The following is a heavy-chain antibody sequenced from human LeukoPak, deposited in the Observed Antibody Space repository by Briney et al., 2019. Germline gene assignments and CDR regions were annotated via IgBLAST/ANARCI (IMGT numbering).Heavy chain of an antibody. CDR3: ARDVSRLWFGEPVVSFDY. V-gene: IGHV3-21*01. J-gene: IGHJ4*02. CDR1: GFPFSNYD. Sequence: GGSLRLSCVASGFPFSNYDMSWVRQAPGKGLEWVSSIDYSSSHMYYADSLKGRFTISRDNAKNSLYLQMNSLRAEDTAVYFCARDVSRLWFGEPVVSFDYWGQEPLVTVSS. CDR2: IDYSSSHM. D-gene: IGHD3-10*01.